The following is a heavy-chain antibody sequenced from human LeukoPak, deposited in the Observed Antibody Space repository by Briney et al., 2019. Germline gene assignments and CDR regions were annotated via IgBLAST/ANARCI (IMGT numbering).Heavy chain of an antibody. CDR2: IYYSGST. Sequence: PSETLSLTCTVSGGSISSYYWSWIRQPPGKGLEWIGYIYYSGSTNYNPSLKSRVTISVDTSKNQFSLKLSSVTAADTAVYYCARAVPLGIVGATTDAFDIWGQGTMVTVSS. V-gene: IGHV4-59*08. D-gene: IGHD1-26*01. J-gene: IGHJ3*02. CDR1: GGSISSYY. CDR3: ARAVPLGIVGATTDAFDI.